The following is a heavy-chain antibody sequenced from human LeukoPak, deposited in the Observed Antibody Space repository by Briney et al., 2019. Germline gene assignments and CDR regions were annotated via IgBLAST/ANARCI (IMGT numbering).Heavy chain of an antibody. V-gene: IGHV3-7*01. CDR1: GFTFSNYW. Sequence: GGSLGLSCAASGFTFSNYWMNWVRQAPGKGLEWVASIGQDGSENYYVDSVKGRFTISRDNAKNSLYLQMNSLRVEDTAVYYCARGGGWYFDYWGQGALITASS. CDR3: ARGGGWYFDY. J-gene: IGHJ4*02. D-gene: IGHD6-19*01. CDR2: IGQDGSEN.